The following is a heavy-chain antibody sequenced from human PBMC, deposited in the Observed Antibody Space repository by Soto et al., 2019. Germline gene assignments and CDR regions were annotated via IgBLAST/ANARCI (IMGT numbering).Heavy chain of an antibody. J-gene: IGHJ3*02. V-gene: IGHV4-31*03. D-gene: IGHD7-27*01. CDR1: CGSMCRGGPY. Sequence: QVQLQESGPGLVKPSQTLSLTCTVSCGSMCRGGPYWTWILQHPGKCLEWIGYIYYSGSTYYNPSLKSRVTISVDTSKNQFALKLSSVTAADTAVYYCASSLGIGTNAFDIWGQGTMVTVSS. CDR2: IYYSGST. CDR3: ASSLGIGTNAFDI.